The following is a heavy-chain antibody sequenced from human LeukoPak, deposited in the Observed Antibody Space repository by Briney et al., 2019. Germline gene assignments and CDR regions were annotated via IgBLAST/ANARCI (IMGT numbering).Heavy chain of an antibody. CDR3: ARSKGDGYKKKNYYYYGMDV. D-gene: IGHD5-24*01. V-gene: IGHV5-51*01. CDR1: GYSFTSYW. Sequence: GESLKISCKGSGYSFTSYWIGWVRQMPGKGLEWMGTIYPGDSDTRYSPSFQGQVTISADKSISTAYLQWSSLKASDTAMYYCARSKGDGYKKKNYYYYGMDVWGQGTTVTVSS. CDR2: IYPGDSDT. J-gene: IGHJ6*02.